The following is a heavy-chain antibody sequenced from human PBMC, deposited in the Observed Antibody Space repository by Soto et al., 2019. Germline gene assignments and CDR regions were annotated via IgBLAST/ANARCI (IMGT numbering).Heavy chain of an antibody. V-gene: IGHV1-69*01. D-gene: IGHD6-6*01. J-gene: IGHJ1*01. CDR2: IIPIFGTA. Sequence: QVQLVQSGAEVKKPGSSVKVSCKASGGTFSSYAISWVRQAPGQGLEWMGGIIPIFGTANYAQKFQGRVTITADESTSTAYMELSSLRSEDTAVFYCAREVAARPRAEYFQHWGQGTLVTVSS. CDR3: AREVAARPRAEYFQH. CDR1: GGTFSSYA.